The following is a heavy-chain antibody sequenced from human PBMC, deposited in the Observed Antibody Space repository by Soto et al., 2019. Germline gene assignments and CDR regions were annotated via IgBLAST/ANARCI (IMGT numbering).Heavy chain of an antibody. Sequence: VQSGGEVKKPGASVKVSCKASGYTFSNNGFTWVRQAPGQGLEWMGWIGGYNGNTNYAPKFQGRVTMTADTSTSTAHMELRGLRSDDTAVYYCVTAIAATGPADSWGQGTLVTVSS. D-gene: IGHD6-13*01. J-gene: IGHJ4*02. V-gene: IGHV1-18*01. CDR2: IGGYNGNT. CDR3: VTAIAATGPADS. CDR1: GYTFSNNG.